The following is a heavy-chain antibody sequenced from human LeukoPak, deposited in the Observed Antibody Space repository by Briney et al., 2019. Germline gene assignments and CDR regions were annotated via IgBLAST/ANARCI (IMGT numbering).Heavy chain of an antibody. V-gene: IGHV1-18*01. J-gene: IGHJ5*02. D-gene: IGHD2-2*01. Sequence: ASVTVSCKASGYTFTSYGISWVRQAPGQGLEWMGWISAYNGNTNYAQKLRGRVTMTTDTSTSTAYMELRSLRSDDTAVYYCARTSRRYDAGNWFDPWGQGTLVTVSS. CDR2: ISAYNGNT. CDR1: GYTFTSYG. CDR3: ARTSRRYDAGNWFDP.